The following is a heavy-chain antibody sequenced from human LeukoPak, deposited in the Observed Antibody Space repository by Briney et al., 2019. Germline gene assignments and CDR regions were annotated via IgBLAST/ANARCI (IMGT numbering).Heavy chain of an antibody. Sequence: GGSLRLSCAASGFTFSSNYMSWVRQAPGKGLEWVSVIYSGGSTYYAGSVKGRFTISRDNSKNTLYLQMNSLRAEDTAVYYCARESAAAGLFDYWGQGTLVTVSS. D-gene: IGHD6-13*01. CDR2: IYSGGST. V-gene: IGHV3-66*01. CDR1: GFTFSSNY. CDR3: ARESAAAGLFDY. J-gene: IGHJ4*02.